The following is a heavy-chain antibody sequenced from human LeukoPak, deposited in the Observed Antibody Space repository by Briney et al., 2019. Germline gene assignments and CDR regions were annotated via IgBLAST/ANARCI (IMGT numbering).Heavy chain of an antibody. V-gene: IGHV4-59*01. CDR1: GGSISSYY. J-gene: IGHJ4*02. Sequence: PSETLSLTCTVSGGSISSYYWGWIRQPPGKGLEWIGYMYYTGSTNSNPSLKSRVTLSVDTSKNQFSLRLSSVTAADTAVYYCARAYYDSSGYFLWYFDFWGQGTLVTVSS. CDR3: ARAYYDSSGYFLWYFDF. D-gene: IGHD3-22*01. CDR2: MYYTGST.